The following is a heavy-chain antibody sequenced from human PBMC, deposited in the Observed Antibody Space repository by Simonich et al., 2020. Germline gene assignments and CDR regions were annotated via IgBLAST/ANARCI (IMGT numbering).Heavy chain of an antibody. CDR2: LDPEEGET. CDR1: GYTLTELS. CDR3: ATRNTMGSGSYYYYYYGMDV. V-gene: IGHV1-24*01. Sequence: QVQLVQSGAEVKKPGASVKVSCKVSGYTLTELSMHWVRQAPGKGLEWMGGLDPEEGETINSQKFQGRVTMTEDTSTDTAYMELSSLRSEDTAVYYCATRNTMGSGSYYYYYYGMDVWGQGTTVTVSS. J-gene: IGHJ6*02. D-gene: IGHD3-10*01.